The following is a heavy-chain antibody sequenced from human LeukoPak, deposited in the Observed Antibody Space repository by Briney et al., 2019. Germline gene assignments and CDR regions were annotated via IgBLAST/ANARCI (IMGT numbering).Heavy chain of an antibody. CDR2: ISAYNGNT. D-gene: IGHD6-19*01. J-gene: IGHJ5*02. CDR3: ERVPQWLDPNWFDP. V-gene: IGHV1-18*01. CDR1: GYTFTSYG. Sequence: ASVKVSCKASGYTFTSYGISWVRQAPGQGLEWMGWISAYNGNTNYAQKLQGRVTMTTDTSTSTAYMELRSLRSDDTAVYYCERVPQWLDPNWFDPWGQGTLVTVSS.